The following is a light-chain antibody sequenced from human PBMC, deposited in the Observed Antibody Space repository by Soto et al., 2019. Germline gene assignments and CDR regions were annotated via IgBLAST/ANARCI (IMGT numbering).Light chain of an antibody. CDR2: EGS. V-gene: IGLV2-23*01. CDR3: SSYAGSTTFYV. J-gene: IGLJ1*01. CDR1: TSDVGTFGL. Sequence: QSVLTQPASVSGSPGQSITISCSGTTSDVGTFGLVSWFQQHPGKAPKLMIYEGSKRPAGVSKRFSGSKSGDMASLTISGLQAEDEADYYCSSYAGSTTFYVFGTGTKLTVL.